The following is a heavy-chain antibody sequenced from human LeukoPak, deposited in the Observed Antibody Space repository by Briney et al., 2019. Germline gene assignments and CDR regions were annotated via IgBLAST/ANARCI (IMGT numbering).Heavy chain of an antibody. Sequence: GSLRLSCAASGFTFSSYAMSWVRQAPGKGLEWVSAISGSGGSTYYADSVKGRFTISRDNSKNTLYLQMNSLRAEDTAAYYCAKDPGLYYDFWSGYYTIYYGMDVWGQGTTVTVSS. CDR2: ISGSGGST. V-gene: IGHV3-23*01. CDR1: GFTFSSYA. J-gene: IGHJ6*02. CDR3: AKDPGLYYDFWSGYYTIYYGMDV. D-gene: IGHD3-3*01.